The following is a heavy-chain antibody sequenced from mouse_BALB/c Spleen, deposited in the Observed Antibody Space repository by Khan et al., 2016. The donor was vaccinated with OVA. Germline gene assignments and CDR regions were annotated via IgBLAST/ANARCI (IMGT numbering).Heavy chain of an antibody. V-gene: IGHV2-6-7*01. J-gene: IGHJ3*01. CDR1: GFSLTDYG. CDR3: GREIRLGGFAY. CDR2: IWGDGST. Sequence: QVQLKESGPGLVAPSQSLSITCTVSGFSLTDYGVNWVRQPPGKGLEWLGMIWGDGSTDYNSALKSRLSISKDNSKSQVFLKMNSLQTDDTARYYCGREIRLGGFAYWGQGTLVTVSA. D-gene: IGHD1-2*01.